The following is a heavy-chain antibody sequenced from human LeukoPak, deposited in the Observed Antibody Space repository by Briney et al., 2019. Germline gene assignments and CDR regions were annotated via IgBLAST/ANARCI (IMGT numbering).Heavy chain of an antibody. V-gene: IGHV3-23*01. CDR1: GFTFSSYA. Sequence: PGGSLRLSCAASGFTFSSYAMSWVRQGPGKGLEWVSAISGSGGSTYYADSVKGRFTISRDNSKNTLYLQMNSLRAEDTAVYYCAKSKSSGYSLPYYFDYWGQGTLVTVSS. CDR2: ISGSGGST. D-gene: IGHD3-22*01. J-gene: IGHJ4*02. CDR3: AKSKSSGYSLPYYFDY.